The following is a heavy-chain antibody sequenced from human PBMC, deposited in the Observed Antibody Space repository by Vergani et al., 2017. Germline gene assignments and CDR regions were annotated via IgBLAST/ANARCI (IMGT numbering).Heavy chain of an antibody. CDR1: GYSIGSGFY. CDR2: VHTREKT. V-gene: IGHV4-38-2*01. Sequence: QVRREDSGPGLVKPSETLSFTCSVSGYSIGSGFYWAWIRQSPGEGLQWLTSVHTREKTYNNPSLKSRLSVSLDTTKNRFSYNLTSVPATDTTVYYCARSQSDYWYFDIWGHGSLVTVSS. D-gene: IGHD3-10*01. J-gene: IGHJ2*01. CDR3: ARSQSDYWYFDI.